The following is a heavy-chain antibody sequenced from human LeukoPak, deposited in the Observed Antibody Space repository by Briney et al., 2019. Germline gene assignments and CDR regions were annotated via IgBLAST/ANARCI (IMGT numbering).Heavy chain of an antibody. D-gene: IGHD2-2*01. CDR3: ARGDPYCSSTSCCGDWFDP. CDR2: IYPGDSDT. V-gene: IGHV5-51*01. Sequence: GESLKISCKGSGYSFTSYWIGWVRQMPGKGLEWMGIIYPGDSDTRYSPSFQGQVTISADKSISTAYLQWSSLKASDTAMYYCARGDPYCSSTSCCGDWFDPWGQGILVNVSS. J-gene: IGHJ5*02. CDR1: GYSFTSYW.